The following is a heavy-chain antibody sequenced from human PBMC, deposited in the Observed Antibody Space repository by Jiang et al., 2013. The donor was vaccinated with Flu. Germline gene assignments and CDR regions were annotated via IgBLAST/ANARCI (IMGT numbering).Heavy chain of an antibody. V-gene: IGHV1-18*01. CDR2: ISAYNGNT. CDR3: ARDPPSSGWKPSDY. CDR1: VTPLPAMV. D-gene: IGHD6-19*01. Sequence: GAEVKKPGGLSEGRPARLLVTPLPAMVSAGCDRPPGQGLEWMGWISAYNGNTNYAQKLQGRVTMTTDTSTSTAYMELRSLRSDDTAVYYCARDPPSSGWKPSDYWGQGTLVTVSS. J-gene: IGHJ4*02.